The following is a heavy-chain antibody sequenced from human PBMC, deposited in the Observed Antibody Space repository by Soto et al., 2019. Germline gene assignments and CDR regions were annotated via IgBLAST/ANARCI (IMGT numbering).Heavy chain of an antibody. CDR3: ARGRITIVRGVDPSHDAFDI. CDR2: IIPIFGTA. D-gene: IGHD3-10*01. Sequence: QVQLVQSGAEVKKPGSSVKVSCKASGGTFSSYAISWVRQAPGQGLEWMGGIIPIFGTANYAQKFQGRVTISAREPTSTAYMELSSRGSEDTAVYYCARGRITIVRGVDPSHDAFDIWGQGTMVTVSS. V-gene: IGHV1-69*12. CDR1: GGTFSSYA. J-gene: IGHJ3*02.